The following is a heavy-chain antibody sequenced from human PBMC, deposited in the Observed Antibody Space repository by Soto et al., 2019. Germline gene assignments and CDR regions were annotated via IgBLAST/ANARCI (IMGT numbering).Heavy chain of an antibody. Sequence: PGGSLRLSCAASGFTFSSYAMHWVRQAPGKGLEWVAVISYDGSNKYYADSVKGRFTISRDNSKNTLYLQMNSLRAEDTAVYYCARVDDSSGYNHYYYYYGMDVWGQGTTLTVSS. CDR1: GFTFSSYA. V-gene: IGHV3-30-3*01. J-gene: IGHJ6*02. D-gene: IGHD3-22*01. CDR3: ARVDDSSGYNHYYYYYGMDV. CDR2: ISYDGSNK.